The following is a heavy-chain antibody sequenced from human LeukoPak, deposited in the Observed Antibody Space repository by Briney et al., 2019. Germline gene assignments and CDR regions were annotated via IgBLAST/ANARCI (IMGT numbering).Heavy chain of an antibody. CDR3: ARGIADPYSFDS. J-gene: IGHJ4*02. CDR1: GGSISSYY. D-gene: IGHD6-13*01. CDR2: IYYSGST. Sequence: SETLSLTCTVSGGSISSYYWNWIRQPPGEGLEWIGYIYYSGSTNYNPSLKSRVTISVDTSKNQFSLNLSSVTAADTAVYYCARGIADPYSFDSWGQGTLVIVSS. V-gene: IGHV4-59*12.